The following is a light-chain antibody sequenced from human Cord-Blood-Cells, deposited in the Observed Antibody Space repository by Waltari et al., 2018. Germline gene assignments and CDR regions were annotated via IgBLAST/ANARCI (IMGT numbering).Light chain of an antibody. CDR2: EVS. J-gene: IGLJ2*01. CDR1: SSDVGRYNI. Sequence: QSALTQPASVSGSPGPSITISCTGTSSDVGRYNIVSWYQQHPGKAPKLIIYEVSKRPSGVSNRFSGSKSGNTASLTISGLQAEDEADYYCCSYAGSSTLFGGGTKLTVL. V-gene: IGLV2-23*02. CDR3: CSYAGSSTL.